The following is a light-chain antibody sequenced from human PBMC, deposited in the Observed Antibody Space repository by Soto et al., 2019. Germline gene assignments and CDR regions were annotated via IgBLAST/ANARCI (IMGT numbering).Light chain of an antibody. V-gene: IGKV3-20*01. CDR2: GAT. CDR1: QSVRSSD. Sequence: EIVLTQSPGTLSLSPGERATLSCRASQSVRSSDLAWYQQKPGQAPRLLIYGATSRATGIPSRXXGSVCGXXXXXXXXXXEPEDFAVYYCQQYGSSPWTFGQGTKVEIK. J-gene: IGKJ1*01. CDR3: QQYGSSPWT.